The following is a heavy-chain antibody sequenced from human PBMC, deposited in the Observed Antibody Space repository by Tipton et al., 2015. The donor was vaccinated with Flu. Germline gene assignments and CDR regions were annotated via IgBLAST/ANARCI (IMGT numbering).Heavy chain of an antibody. CDR3: VADMSTRSDS. CDR2: ISGYNGNT. D-gene: IGHD5/OR15-5a*01. CDR1: GYTFANSG. J-gene: IGHJ4*02. Sequence: QLVQSGPEVKKPGASVKVSCKASGYTFANSGFTWVRQAPGQGLVWMGWISGYNGNTHYAQSVQGRATLTTDTGTSTAYMELRSLTSDDTAVYYCVADMSTRSDSWGQGTLVTVSS. V-gene: IGHV1-18*01.